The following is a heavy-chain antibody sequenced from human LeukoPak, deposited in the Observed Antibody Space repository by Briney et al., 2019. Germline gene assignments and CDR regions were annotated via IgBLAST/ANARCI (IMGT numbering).Heavy chain of an antibody. CDR3: ARRAEWFSWTRLDAFDI. Sequence: SVKVSCKASGASLKNFAISWVRQAPGQGPEWMGGFNPISGTTNYAQKFQGRVRIAVDGSTNVAYLDLGSLTSDDTAVYFCARRAEWFSWTRLDAFDIWGQGTMVTVSS. CDR2: FNPISGTT. CDR1: GASLKNFA. D-gene: IGHD3-3*01. V-gene: IGHV1-69*13. J-gene: IGHJ3*02.